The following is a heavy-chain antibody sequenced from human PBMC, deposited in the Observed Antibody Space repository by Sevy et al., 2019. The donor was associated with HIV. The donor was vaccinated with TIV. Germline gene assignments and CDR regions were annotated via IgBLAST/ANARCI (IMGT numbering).Heavy chain of an antibody. V-gene: IGHV3-21*05. Sequence: GGSLRLSCIGSGFTFSSYSMDWVRQAPGKGLEWVADIEVGNSDKYYKDSVKGRLNISRDNARNSLYLQMNGLRAEDTAVYYCARARGLFTEFDYMDLWGKGTTVTVSS. D-gene: IGHD3-10*01. CDR3: ARARGLFTEFDYMDL. CDR1: GFTFSSYS. J-gene: IGHJ6*03. CDR2: IEVGNSDK.